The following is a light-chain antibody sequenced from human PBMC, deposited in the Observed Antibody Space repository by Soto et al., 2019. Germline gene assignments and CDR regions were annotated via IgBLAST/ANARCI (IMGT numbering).Light chain of an antibody. CDR2: ETS. V-gene: IGKV3-20*01. J-gene: IGKJ1*01. Sequence: TQSPSTLSASVGDRVTLSCRASQSFSSSYLAWYQQKPGQAPRLLIYETSSRATGIPDRFSGSGSQTDFTLTISRLEPEDFAVYYCQQYGTSPRTFGQGTKVDIK. CDR1: QSFSSSY. CDR3: QQYGTSPRT.